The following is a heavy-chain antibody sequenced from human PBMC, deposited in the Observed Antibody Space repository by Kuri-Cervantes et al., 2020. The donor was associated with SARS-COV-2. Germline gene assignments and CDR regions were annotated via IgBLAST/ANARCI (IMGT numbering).Heavy chain of an antibody. J-gene: IGHJ6*03. D-gene: IGHD3-22*01. V-gene: IGHV3-21*04. CDR2: ISSSSYI. Sequence: GGSLRLSCAASGFTFSSYSMNWVRQAPGKGLEWVTSISSSSYIYYADSVKGRFTISRDNSKNTLYLQMNSLRAEDTAAYYCAKGYYYDSGDYYTPYPNMDVWGKGTTVTVSS. CDR1: GFTFSSYS. CDR3: AKGYYYDSGDYYTPYPNMDV.